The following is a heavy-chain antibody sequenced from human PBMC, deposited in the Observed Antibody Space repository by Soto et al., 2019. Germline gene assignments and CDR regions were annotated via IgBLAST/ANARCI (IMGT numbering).Heavy chain of an antibody. Sequence: GGSLRLSCAASGFTFSSYSMNLVRQAPGKELEWVSYISSSSSTIYYADSVKGRFTISRDNAKNSLYLQMNSLRAEDTAVYYCARDPPGVSHYGMIYYFDYWGQGTLVTVSS. V-gene: IGHV3-48*01. CDR3: ARDPPGVSHYGMIYYFDY. CDR1: GFTFSSYS. CDR2: ISSSSSTI. J-gene: IGHJ4*02. D-gene: IGHD4-17*01.